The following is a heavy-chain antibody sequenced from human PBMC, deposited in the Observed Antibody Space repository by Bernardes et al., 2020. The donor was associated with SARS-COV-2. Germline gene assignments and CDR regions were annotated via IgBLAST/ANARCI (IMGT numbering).Heavy chain of an antibody. CDR2: INSDGTT. CDR1: GFIVSSNY. J-gene: IGHJ4*02. D-gene: IGHD3-22*01. V-gene: IGHV3-66*02. CDR3: LREVDYHSSGFGFDY. Sequence: GSLRLSCAASGFIVSSNYMSWVRQAPGKGLEWVSLINSDGTTHYADSVKGRFTISRDSSKNTLYLQMNSLRPEDTAVYYCLREVDYHSSGFGFDYWGQGIPVTVSS.